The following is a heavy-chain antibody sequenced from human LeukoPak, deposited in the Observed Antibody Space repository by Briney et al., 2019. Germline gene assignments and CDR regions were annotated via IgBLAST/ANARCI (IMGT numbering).Heavy chain of an antibody. CDR1: GFTISTYS. Sequence: GGSLRLSCAASGFTISTYSMNWVRQAPGKGLEWVSYISSSSSTIHYADSVKGRFTISRDNAKNSLYLQMNSLRDEDTAVYYCAKDLLAATIDYYFDYWGQGTLVTVSS. J-gene: IGHJ4*02. V-gene: IGHV3-48*02. D-gene: IGHD5-12*01. CDR3: AKDLLAATIDYYFDY. CDR2: ISSSSSTI.